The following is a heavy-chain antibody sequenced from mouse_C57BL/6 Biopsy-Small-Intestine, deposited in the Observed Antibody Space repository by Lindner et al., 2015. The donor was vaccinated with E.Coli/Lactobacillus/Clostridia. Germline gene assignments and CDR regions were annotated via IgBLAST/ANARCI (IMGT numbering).Heavy chain of an antibody. Sequence: SVKVSCKTSGYTFTAYYIHWVRHAPGQGPEWMGWIMPSSGATNYAQKFRGRVTLTRDTSDSTAYMELSGLTSDDTAVYYCARDNLEIRIAAAGSWFEPWGQGTLVTVSS. V-gene: IGHV1-84*02. J-gene: IGHJ4*01. D-gene: IGHD4-1*01. CDR1: GYTFTAYY. CDR2: IMPSSGAT. CDR3: ARDNLEIRIAAAGSWFEP.